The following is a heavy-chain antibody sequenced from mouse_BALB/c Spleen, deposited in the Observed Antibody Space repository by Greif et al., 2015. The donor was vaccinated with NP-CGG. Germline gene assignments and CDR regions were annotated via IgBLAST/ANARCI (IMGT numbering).Heavy chain of an antibody. CDR1: GYTFTSYT. CDR3: ARSPSYYYGSSPFDY. Sequence: VQLQESGAELARPGASVKMSCKASGYTFTSYTMHWVKQRPGQGLEWIGYINPSSGYTNYNQKFKDKATLTADKSSSTAYMQLSNLTSEDSAVYYCARSPSYYYGSSPFDYWGQGTTLTVSS. D-gene: IGHD1-1*01. J-gene: IGHJ2*01. V-gene: IGHV1-4*01. CDR2: INPSSGYT.